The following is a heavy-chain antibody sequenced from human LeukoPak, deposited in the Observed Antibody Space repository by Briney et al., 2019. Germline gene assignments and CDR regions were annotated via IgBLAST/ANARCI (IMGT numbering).Heavy chain of an antibody. V-gene: IGHV3-48*03. D-gene: IGHD3-22*01. CDR1: GFTFSSYE. Sequence: GGSLRLSCAASGFTFSSYEMNWVRQAPGKGLEWVSYISSSGSTIYYADSVKGRFTISRDNAKNSLYLQMNSLRAEDTAVYYCAGGVITSPVDYWGQGTLVTVAS. CDR3: AGGVITSPVDY. CDR2: ISSSGSTI. J-gene: IGHJ4*02.